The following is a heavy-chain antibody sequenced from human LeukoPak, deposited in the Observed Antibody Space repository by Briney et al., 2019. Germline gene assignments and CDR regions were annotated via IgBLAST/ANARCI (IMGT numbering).Heavy chain of an antibody. CDR1: GFTFSSYA. CDR3: ARDKGEAVALYYYYYGMDV. D-gene: IGHD6-19*01. Sequence: PGGSLRLSCAASGFTFSSYAMSWVRQAPGKGLEWVSAISGSGGSTYYADSVKGRFTISRDNSKNTLYLQMNSLRAEDTAVYYCARDKGEAVALYYYYYGMDVWGQGTTVTVSS. J-gene: IGHJ6*02. CDR2: ISGSGGST. V-gene: IGHV3-23*01.